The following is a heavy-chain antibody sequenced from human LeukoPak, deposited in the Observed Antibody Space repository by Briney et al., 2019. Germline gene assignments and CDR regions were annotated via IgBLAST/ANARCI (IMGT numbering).Heavy chain of an antibody. CDR2: ISGSGGNT. D-gene: IGHD3-3*01. CDR1: GFTFSSYA. CDR3: ARSDYGFWSGYIY. J-gene: IGHJ4*02. Sequence: GGSLRLSCAASGFTFSSYAMNWVRQAPGKGLEWVSAISGSGGNTYYADSVKGRFTISRDNSKNTLYLQMNSLRAEDTAVYYCARSDYGFWSGYIYWGQGTLVTVSS. V-gene: IGHV3-23*01.